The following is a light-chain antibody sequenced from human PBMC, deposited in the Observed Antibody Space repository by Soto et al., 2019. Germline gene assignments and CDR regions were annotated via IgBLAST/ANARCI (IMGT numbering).Light chain of an antibody. CDR1: QSISSY. CDR3: QQSYSTPPWT. V-gene: IGKV1-39*01. J-gene: IGKJ1*01. Sequence: DILMTQSPSSLSASVGDRVTITCRASQSISSYLNWYQQKPGKAPKLLIYAASSLQRGVPSRFSGSGSGTDFTLTISSLQPEDFATYYCQQSYSTPPWTFGQGTKVDIK. CDR2: AAS.